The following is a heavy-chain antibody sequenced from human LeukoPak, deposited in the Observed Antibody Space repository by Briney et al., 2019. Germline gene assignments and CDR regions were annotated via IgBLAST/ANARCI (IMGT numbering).Heavy chain of an antibody. Sequence: GGSLRLSCAASGFTFSSYAMSWVRQAPGKGLEWVSAISGSGGSTYYADSVKGRFTVSRDNSKNTLCLQMNSLRAEDTAVYYCAKSGSSSRLGSFDYWGQGTLVTVSS. J-gene: IGHJ4*02. CDR3: AKSGSSSRLGSFDY. V-gene: IGHV3-23*01. D-gene: IGHD6-13*01. CDR2: ISGSGGST. CDR1: GFTFSSYA.